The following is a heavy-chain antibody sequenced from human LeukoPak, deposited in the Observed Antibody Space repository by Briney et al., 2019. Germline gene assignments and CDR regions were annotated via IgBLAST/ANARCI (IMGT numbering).Heavy chain of an antibody. CDR1: GFIFSNYA. CDR3: AKWGDYDVLTGYCVSDF. D-gene: IGHD3-9*01. V-gene: IGHV3-23*01. CDR2: ISGRSDNT. Sequence: GASLRLSCAASGFIFSNYAMYWVRQAPGKGLEWVSAISGRSDNTYYADSVKGRFTLSRDSSKNTLYLQMNSLRADDTAVYYCAKWGDYDVLTGYCVSDFWGQGTLVTVS. J-gene: IGHJ4*02.